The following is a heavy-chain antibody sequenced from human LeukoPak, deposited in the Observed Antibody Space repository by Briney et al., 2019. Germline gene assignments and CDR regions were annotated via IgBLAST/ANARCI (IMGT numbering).Heavy chain of an antibody. Sequence: GGSLKLSCAVSGFTFSNYSINWVRQAPGKGLEWVSYISSSSSTIYYADSVKGRFTISRDNAKNSLYLQMNSLRAEDTAVYYCARDFYGDNSEVVSWHFDLWGRGTLVSVSS. D-gene: IGHD4-23*01. CDR3: ARDFYGDNSEVVSWHFDL. CDR2: ISSSSSTI. J-gene: IGHJ2*01. V-gene: IGHV3-48*01. CDR1: GFTFSNYS.